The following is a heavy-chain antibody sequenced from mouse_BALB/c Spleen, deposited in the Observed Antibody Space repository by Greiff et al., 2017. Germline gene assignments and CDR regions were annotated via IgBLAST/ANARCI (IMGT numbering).Heavy chain of an antibody. CDR2: IYPGSGNT. V-gene: IGHV1-84*02. CDR3: ARITTARPFDY. CDR1: GYTFTDYY. Sequence: LVESGPELVKPGASVKISCKASGYTFTDYYINWVKQKPGQGLEWIGWIYPGSGNTKYNEKFKGKATLTVDTSSSTAYMQLSSLTSEDTAVYFCARITTARPFDYWGQGTTLTVSS. D-gene: IGHD1-2*01. J-gene: IGHJ2*01.